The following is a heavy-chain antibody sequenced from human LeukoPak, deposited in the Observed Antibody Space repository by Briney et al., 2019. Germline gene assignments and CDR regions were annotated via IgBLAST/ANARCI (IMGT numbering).Heavy chain of an antibody. J-gene: IGHJ6*02. Sequence: AGGSLRLSCAASGFTFSSYEMNWVRQAPVKGLEWVSYISSSGSTIYYADSVKGRFTISRDNAKNSLYLQMNSLRAEDTAVYYCARGPYYYYGIDVWGQGTTVTVSS. CDR2: ISSSGSTI. CDR1: GFTFSSYE. CDR3: ARGPYYYYGIDV. V-gene: IGHV3-48*03.